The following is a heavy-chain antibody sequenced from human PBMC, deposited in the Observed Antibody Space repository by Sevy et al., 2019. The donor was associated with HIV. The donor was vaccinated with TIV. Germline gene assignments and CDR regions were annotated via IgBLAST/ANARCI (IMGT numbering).Heavy chain of an antibody. D-gene: IGHD3-22*01. CDR3: VRKSAHYYDSSGWAFDI. CDR2: ISSSSSTI. Sequence: GGSLRLSCAASGFTFSSYSMNWVRQAPGKGLEWVSYISSSSSTIYYADSVKGRFTISRDNAKNSLYLQMNSLRDEDTAVYYCVRKSAHYYDSSGWAFDIWGQGTMVTVSS. CDR1: GFTFSSYS. J-gene: IGHJ3*02. V-gene: IGHV3-48*02.